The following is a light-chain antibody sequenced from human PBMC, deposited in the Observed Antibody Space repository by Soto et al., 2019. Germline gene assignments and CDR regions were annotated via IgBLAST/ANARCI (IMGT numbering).Light chain of an antibody. V-gene: IGKV1-39*01. J-gene: IGKJ1*01. Sequence: DIQMTQSPSSLSASLGDRVAITCRASQSISPYLNWYQQKPGKAPNLLIYSASILESGVPSRFSGSGSGTDGTITISSLQQEDGATYFCQQSYSRTRTFGQGTKVDIK. CDR2: SAS. CDR1: QSISPY. CDR3: QQSYSRTRT.